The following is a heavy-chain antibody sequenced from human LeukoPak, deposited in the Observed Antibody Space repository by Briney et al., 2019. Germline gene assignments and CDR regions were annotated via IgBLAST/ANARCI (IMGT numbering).Heavy chain of an antibody. D-gene: IGHD5-18*01. V-gene: IGHV4-39*07. CDR3: ARDLSGYSYGPPHNWFDP. J-gene: IGHJ5*02. CDR2: IYYSRST. CDR1: GGSISSSSYY. Sequence: KSSETLSLTCTVSGGSISSSSYYWGWIRQPPGKGLEWIGSIYYSRSTYYNPSLKSRVTISVDTSKNQFSLKLSSVTAADTAVYYCARDLSGYSYGPPHNWFDPWGQGTLVTVSS.